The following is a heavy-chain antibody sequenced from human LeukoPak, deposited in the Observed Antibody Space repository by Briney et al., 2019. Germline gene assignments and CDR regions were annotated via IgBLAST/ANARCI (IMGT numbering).Heavy chain of an antibody. CDR2: INPNSGGT. V-gene: IGHV1-2*02. CDR1: GYTFTGYY. J-gene: IGHJ4*02. Sequence: VASVKVSCKASGYTFTGYYMHWVRQAPGQGLEWMGWINPNSGGTNYAQKFQGRVTMTRDTSISTAYMELSRLRSDDTAVYYCARALRPGTQWLVTFLMFWGQGTLVTVSS. CDR3: ARALRPGTQWLVTFLMF. D-gene: IGHD6-19*01.